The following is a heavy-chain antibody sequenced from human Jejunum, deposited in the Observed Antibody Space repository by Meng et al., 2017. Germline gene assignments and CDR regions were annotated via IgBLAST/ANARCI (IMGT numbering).Heavy chain of an antibody. CDR2: ISDVGSDE. Sequence: VEVWVWGWVVVERGVSLGLSFSFSGFTFGGYAMHWVGKVPGKGLGWVATISDVGSDEADSVQGRFTISRDNSKNTLYLQMNSLRADDTAVYYCARGSPPDSWGQGTLVTVSS. V-gene: IGHV3-30*04. CDR1: GFTFGGYA. CDR3: ARGSPPDS. J-gene: IGHJ4*02.